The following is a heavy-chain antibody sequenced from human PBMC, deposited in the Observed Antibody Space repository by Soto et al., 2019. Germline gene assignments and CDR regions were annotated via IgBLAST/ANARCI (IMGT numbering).Heavy chain of an antibody. J-gene: IGHJ5*02. CDR1: GGSISSGGCY. Sequence: SETLCLPCTVSGGSISSGGCYWSLIRQHPGKGLEWIGYIYYSGSTYYNPSLKSRVTISVDTSKNQFSLKLSSVTAADTAVYYCARDKSVTASGWFDPWGQGTLVTVSS. CDR3: ARDKSVTASGWFDP. D-gene: IGHD4-4*01. V-gene: IGHV4-31*03. CDR2: IYYSGST.